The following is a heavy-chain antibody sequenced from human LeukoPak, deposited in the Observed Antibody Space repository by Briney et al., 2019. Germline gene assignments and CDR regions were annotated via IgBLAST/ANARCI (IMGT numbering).Heavy chain of an antibody. CDR1: GYTFSSYG. J-gene: IGHJ4*02. Sequence: GGSLRLSCAASGYTFSSYGMHWVRQAPGKGLEWVAVIWYDGSNKYYADSVKGRFTISRDNSKNTLYLQMNSLRAEDTAVYYCARDDVAVTGALDFWGQGTLVTVSS. CDR3: ARDDVAVTGALDF. D-gene: IGHD6-19*01. CDR2: IWYDGSNK. V-gene: IGHV3-33*01.